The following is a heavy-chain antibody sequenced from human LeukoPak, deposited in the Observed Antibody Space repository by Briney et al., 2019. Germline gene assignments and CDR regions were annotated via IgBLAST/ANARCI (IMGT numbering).Heavy chain of an antibody. Sequence: RPGESLRLSCSGSGLNLEDFGMNWVRQATGKGLEWVAGISWDGDGTSYADSVRGRFTISRDNAKKSLYLQMNTLRADDTALYYCARDMSATWYSLEYWGQGTLVTVSS. CDR1: GLNLEDFG. V-gene: IGHV3-20*04. D-gene: IGHD2-21*02. J-gene: IGHJ4*02. CDR2: ISWDGDGT. CDR3: ARDMSATWYSLEY.